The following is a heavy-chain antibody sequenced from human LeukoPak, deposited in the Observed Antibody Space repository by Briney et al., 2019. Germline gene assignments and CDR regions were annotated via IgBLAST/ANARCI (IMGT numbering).Heavy chain of an antibody. D-gene: IGHD1-26*01. CDR3: AREKGELQTFDY. CDR1: GGSISSGGYS. J-gene: IGHJ4*02. CDR2: IYHTGST. V-gene: IGHV4-30-2*01. Sequence: SETLSLTCAVSGGSISSGGYSWSWIRQPPGKGLEWIGYIYHTGSTYYNPSLKSRVTISVDRSKNQFSLKLTSVTAADTAVYYCAREKGELQTFDYWGQGTLVTVSS.